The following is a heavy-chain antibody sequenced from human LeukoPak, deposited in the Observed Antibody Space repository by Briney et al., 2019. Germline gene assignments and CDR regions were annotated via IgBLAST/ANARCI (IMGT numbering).Heavy chain of an antibody. V-gene: IGHV1-2*02. D-gene: IGHD1-26*01. J-gene: IGHJ4*02. CDR3: ARRGSGGEGATGIDY. CDR1: GYTFTDYY. Sequence: ASVKVSCKGSGYTFTDYYMHWVRQAPGQGLEWMGWINPNSGGTKFAQKFQGRVTMTRDTSICTAYMELSRLRSDDTAVYYCARRGSGGEGATGIDYWGQGTLVTVSS. CDR2: INPNSGGT.